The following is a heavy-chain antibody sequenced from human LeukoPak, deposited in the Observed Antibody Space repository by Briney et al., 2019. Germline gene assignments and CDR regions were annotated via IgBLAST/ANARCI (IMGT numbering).Heavy chain of an antibody. Sequence: SQTLSLTCAISGDSVSSSSAAWNWIRQSPSRGLEWLGRTYYRSKWYNDYALSVKSRITLNPDTPKNQFSLQLNSVTPEDTAVYSCARVRVYQLGGGRGCFDYWGQGTLVTVSS. J-gene: IGHJ4*02. CDR2: TYYRSKWYN. D-gene: IGHD6-6*01. V-gene: IGHV6-1*01. CDR1: GDSVSSSSAA. CDR3: ARVRVYQLGGGRGCFDY.